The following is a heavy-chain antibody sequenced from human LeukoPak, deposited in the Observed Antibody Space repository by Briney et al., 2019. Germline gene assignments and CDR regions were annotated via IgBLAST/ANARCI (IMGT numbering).Heavy chain of an antibody. Sequence: GGSLRLSCAASGFTVSSNYMSWVRQAPGKGLEWVSVIYSGGSTYYADSVKGRFTISRDNSKNTLYLQMNSLRAEDTAVYYCARDLPDYYGSGTDYWGQGTLVTVSS. CDR1: GFTVSSNY. CDR2: IYSGGST. CDR3: ARDLPDYYGSGTDY. D-gene: IGHD3-10*01. J-gene: IGHJ4*02. V-gene: IGHV3-53*01.